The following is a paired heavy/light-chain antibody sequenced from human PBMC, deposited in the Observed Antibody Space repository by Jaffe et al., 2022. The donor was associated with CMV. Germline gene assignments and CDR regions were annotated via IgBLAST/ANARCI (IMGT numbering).Light chain of an antibody. J-gene: IGKJ4*01. Sequence: EIVLTQSPGTLSLSPGERATLSCRASQSVSSSSLAWYQQKPGQAPRLLIYGASSRATGIPDRFSGSGSGSDFTLTISRLEPEDFAVYYCQHYGRSPPLTFAGGTKVEIK. CDR2: GAS. CDR3: QHYGRSPPLT. V-gene: IGKV3-20*01. CDR1: QSVSSSS.
Heavy chain of an antibody. CDR3: ARGKSSSGYWGSVYYLDY. CDR1: EHTFTDYY. J-gene: IGHJ4*02. V-gene: IGHV1-2*02. CDR2: INLNSGAA. D-gene: IGHD3-22*01. Sequence: QVQLVQSGAEVKKVGAPVKVSCKASEHTFTDYYMHWVRQAPGQGLEWMGWINLNSGAANYAQNFQGRITVTRDTSISTVYMELSGLKSDDTAVYYCARGKSSSGYWGSVYYLDYWGQGTLVTVSP.